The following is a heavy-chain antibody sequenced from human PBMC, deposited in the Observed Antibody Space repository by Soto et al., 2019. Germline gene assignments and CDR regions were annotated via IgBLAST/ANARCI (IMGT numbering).Heavy chain of an antibody. CDR2: ISAYNGNT. J-gene: IGHJ4*02. CDR1: GYTFTSYG. Sequence: QVQLVQSGAEVKKPGASVKVSCKASGYTFTSYGISWVRQAPGQGLEWMGWISAYNGNTNYAQKLQGRVTMTTDTAYNTAYMELRSLRSDVTAVYYCAGDDNAQLLGSAKRLGYWGQGTLVTVSS. CDR3: AGDDNAQLLGSAKRLGY. V-gene: IGHV1-18*01. D-gene: IGHD2-2*01.